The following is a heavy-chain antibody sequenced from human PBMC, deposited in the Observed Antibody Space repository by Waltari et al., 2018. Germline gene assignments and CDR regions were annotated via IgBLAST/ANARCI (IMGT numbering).Heavy chain of an antibody. V-gene: IGHV3-30*04. Sequence: VQLVESGGGVVQPGRSLRLSCAASAFALGSYVIPWVRQAPGKGLEWVAVISYNERNIYYVDSVKGRFTISRDNSKKMLYLQMNSLRAEDTAVYYCARDYCDRTYCHGMDVWGQGTTVTVSS. J-gene: IGHJ6*02. CDR1: AFALGSYV. CDR3: ARDYCDRTYCHGMDV. D-gene: IGHD3-22*01. CDR2: ISYNERNI.